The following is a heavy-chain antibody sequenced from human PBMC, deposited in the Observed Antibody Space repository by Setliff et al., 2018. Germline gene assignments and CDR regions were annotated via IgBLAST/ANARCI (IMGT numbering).Heavy chain of an antibody. CDR3: ARTCSGSGCYAGLES. D-gene: IGHD2-15*01. CDR1: GFPFRIYS. V-gene: IGHV3-33*08. Sequence: GESLKISCAASGFPFRIYSMHWVRQAPGKGLEWVAVIWDDGGNKYHADSVKGRFTISRDNSKNTLYLQMNSLRPEDTAVYYCARTCSGSGCYAGLESWGQGTPVTVSS. CDR2: IWDDGGNK. J-gene: IGHJ4*02.